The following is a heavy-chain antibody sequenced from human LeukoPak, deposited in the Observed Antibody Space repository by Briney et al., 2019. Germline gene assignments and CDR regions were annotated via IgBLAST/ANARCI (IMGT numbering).Heavy chain of an antibody. Sequence: SETLPLTCGVSGHSITTDYYWGWIRQPPGKGLEWIGSIAHSGNTHYNPSLESRVTMSVDTSKNQFSLKLSSVTAADTAVYYCGRDWNRGYGGEYWGQGILVTVSS. CDR3: GRDWNRGYGGEY. CDR1: GHSITTDYY. D-gene: IGHD3-22*01. J-gene: IGHJ4*02. V-gene: IGHV4-38-2*02. CDR2: IAHSGNT.